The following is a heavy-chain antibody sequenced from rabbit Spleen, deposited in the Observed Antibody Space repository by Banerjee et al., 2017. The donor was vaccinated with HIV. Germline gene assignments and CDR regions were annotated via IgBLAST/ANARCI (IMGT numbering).Heavy chain of an antibody. CDR1: GLDFSSSYW. Sequence: EESGGDLVQPEGSLTLTCKASGLDFSSSYWIYWVRQAPGKGLEWIAGIYTGDGSTYYASWVNGRFTISKTSSTTVTLQMTSLTAADTATYFCARSSAWAFNLWGPGTLVTVS. D-gene: IGHD4-1*01. CDR2: IYTGDGST. CDR3: ARSSAWAFNL. V-gene: IGHV1S45*01. J-gene: IGHJ4*01.